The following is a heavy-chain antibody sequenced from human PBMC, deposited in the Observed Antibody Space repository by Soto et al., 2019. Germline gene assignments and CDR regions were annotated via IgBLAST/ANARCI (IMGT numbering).Heavy chain of an antibody. Sequence: GGSLRLSCAASGFTFSSYGMHWVRQAPGKGLEWVAVISYDGSNKYHADSVKGRFTISRDNSKNTLYLQMNSLRAEDTAVYYCAKDDLDYGDYAPSSVGSYYYYGMDVWGQGTTVTVSS. CDR2: ISYDGSNK. V-gene: IGHV3-30*18. D-gene: IGHD4-17*01. J-gene: IGHJ6*02. CDR3: AKDDLDYGDYAPSSVGSYYYYGMDV. CDR1: GFTFSSYG.